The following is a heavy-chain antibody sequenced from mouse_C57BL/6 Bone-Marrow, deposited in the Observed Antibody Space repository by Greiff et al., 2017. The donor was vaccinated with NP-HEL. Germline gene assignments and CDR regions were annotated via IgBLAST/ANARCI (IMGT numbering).Heavy chain of an antibody. J-gene: IGHJ3*01. Sequence: QVTLKECGPGILQSSQTLSLTCSFSGFSLSTSGMGVSWSRQPSGKGLEWLAHIYWDDDKRYNPSLKSRLTISKDTSRNQVFLKITSVDTADTSTYYCARREKKAWFAYWGQGTLVTVSA. CDR1: GFSLSTSGMG. CDR3: ARREKKAWFAY. CDR2: IYWDDDK. V-gene: IGHV8-12*01.